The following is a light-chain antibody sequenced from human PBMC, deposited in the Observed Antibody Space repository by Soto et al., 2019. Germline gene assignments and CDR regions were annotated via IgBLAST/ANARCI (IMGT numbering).Light chain of an antibody. CDR2: RAS. J-gene: IGKJ2*01. CDR1: QNIYSN. V-gene: IGKV3-15*01. Sequence: IALTQSPATVSVSPGDRVTLSCWASQNIYSNLGWYQQRPGQAPRLIIYRASARPTGIPARFSGSGSGTEFTLTISSLQSEDFATYYCQQYNHWYTFGQGTKLEIK. CDR3: QQYNHWYT.